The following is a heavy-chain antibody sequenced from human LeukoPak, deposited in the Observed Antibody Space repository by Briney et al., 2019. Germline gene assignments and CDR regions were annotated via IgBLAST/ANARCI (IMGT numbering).Heavy chain of an antibody. V-gene: IGHV3-48*01. CDR3: AKDTSVSADYYFDY. CDR1: GFIFSSYN. D-gene: IGHD3-16*01. Sequence: GGSLRLSCAASGFIFSSYNMNWVRQAPGKGLEWISYISSSSGTMFYADSVEGRFTISRDNSKNTLFLQMNNLRTEDTAVYYCAKDTSVSADYYFDYWGQGTLVTVSS. J-gene: IGHJ4*02. CDR2: ISSSSGTM.